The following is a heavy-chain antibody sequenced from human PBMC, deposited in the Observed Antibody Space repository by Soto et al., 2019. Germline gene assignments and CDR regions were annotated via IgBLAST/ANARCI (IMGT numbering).Heavy chain of an antibody. V-gene: IGHV4-31*03. D-gene: IGHD6-19*01. CDR2: IYYSGST. CDR1: GGSISSGGYY. CDR3: ARRSYSSGWYYFDY. Sequence: PSETLSLTCTVSGGSISSGGYYWSWIRQHPGKGLEWIGYIYYSGSTYYNPSLKSRVTISVDTSKNQFSLKLSSVTAADTAVYYCARRSYSSGWYYFDYWGQGTLVTVSS. J-gene: IGHJ4*02.